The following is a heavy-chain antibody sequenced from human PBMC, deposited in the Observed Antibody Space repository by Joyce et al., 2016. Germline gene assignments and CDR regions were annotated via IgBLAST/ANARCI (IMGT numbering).Heavy chain of an antibody. V-gene: IGHV3-30*18. CDR1: GLTLSNYG. CDR3: AKILTATYSSGWFLDY. D-gene: IGHD6-25*01. CDR2: ISYDGIYK. Sequence: QVQLVASGGGVVQPGRSLRLSCAASGLTLSNYGVHWVRQALGKGVEWVAVISYDGIYKYYADSVKGRFTISRDNSKNTVFLEMNSLRTEDTAVYYCAKILTATYSSGWFLDYWGQGTLVTVSS. J-gene: IGHJ4*02.